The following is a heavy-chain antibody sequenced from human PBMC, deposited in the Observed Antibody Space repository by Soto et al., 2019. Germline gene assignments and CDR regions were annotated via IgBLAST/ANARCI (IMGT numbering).Heavy chain of an antibody. Sequence: VQLLESGGGLVQPGGSLRLSCAASGFTFSSYAISWVRQAPGQGLEWMGGIIPIFGTANYAQKFQGRVTITADESTSTAYMELSSLRSEDTAVYYCASLKATPRALPSPDYWGQGTLVTVSS. CDR1: GFTFSSYA. J-gene: IGHJ4*02. D-gene: IGHD5-12*01. CDR3: ASLKATPRALPSPDY. CDR2: IIPIFGTA. V-gene: IGHV1-69*01.